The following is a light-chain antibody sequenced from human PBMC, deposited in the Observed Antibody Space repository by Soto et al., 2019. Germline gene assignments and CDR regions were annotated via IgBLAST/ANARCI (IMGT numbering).Light chain of an antibody. V-gene: IGKV1-5*01. CDR2: DAS. Sequence: DIQMTQSPSTLSASVGDRVPITCRASQGIVSWLAWYQQKPGKAPKLLIYDASSLESGVPSRFSGSGSGTEFTLTISSLQPDDFATYYCQQYNSYSYTFGQGTKLEIK. CDR3: QQYNSYSYT. CDR1: QGIVSW. J-gene: IGKJ2*01.